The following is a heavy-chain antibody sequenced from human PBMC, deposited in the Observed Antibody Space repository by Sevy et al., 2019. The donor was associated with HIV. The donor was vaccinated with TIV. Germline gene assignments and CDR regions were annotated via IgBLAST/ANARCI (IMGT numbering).Heavy chain of an antibody. V-gene: IGHV3-7*01. CDR1: GFTLSTTW. D-gene: IGHD3-3*01. CDR2: INQDGGAK. CDR3: TTSFGVIAGDDFDY. J-gene: IGHJ4*01. Sequence: GGSLRLSCAASGFTLSTTWMTWVRQAPGKGLEWVANINQDGGAKYYVDSVKGRFTISRDNTKNSLYLQMRSLRVEDTAVYYCTTSFGVIAGDDFDYWGQGTLVTVPS.